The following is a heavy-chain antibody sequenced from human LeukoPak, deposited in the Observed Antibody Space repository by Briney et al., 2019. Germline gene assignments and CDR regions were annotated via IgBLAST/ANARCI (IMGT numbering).Heavy chain of an antibody. CDR3: AREGGQYSSSWYHETYYFDY. V-gene: IGHV4-61*02. J-gene: IGHJ4*02. CDR2: IYTSGST. CDR1: GGSISSGSYY. D-gene: IGHD6-13*01. Sequence: SETLSLTCTVSGGSISSGSYYWIWIRQPAGKGLEWIGRIYTSGSTNYNPSLKSRVTISVDTSKNQFSLKLSSVTAADTAVYYCAREGGQYSSSWYHETYYFDYWGQGTLVTVSS.